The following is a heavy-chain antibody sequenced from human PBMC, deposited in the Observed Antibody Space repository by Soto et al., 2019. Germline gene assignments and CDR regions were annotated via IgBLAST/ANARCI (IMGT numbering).Heavy chain of an antibody. CDR2: IYYSGST. J-gene: IGHJ5*02. CDR1: GGSISSGGYY. D-gene: IGHD2-2*01. V-gene: IGHV4-31*03. CDR3: ARDGGRSYCSSTSCYSGFDP. Sequence: QVQLQESGPGLVKPSQTLSLTCTVSGGSISSGGYYWSWIRQHPGKGLEWIGYIYYSGSTYYNPSLKRRVTISVDTSKNQFSLKLSSVTAADTAVYYCARDGGRSYCSSTSCYSGFDPWGQGTLVTVSS.